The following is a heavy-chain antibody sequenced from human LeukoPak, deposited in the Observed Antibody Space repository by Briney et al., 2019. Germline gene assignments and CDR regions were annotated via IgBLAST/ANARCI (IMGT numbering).Heavy chain of an antibody. Sequence: GGSLRLSCEASGFSFSTSWMAWVRQAPGKGLEWVANIRKDASVEHYVDSVKGRFTISRDNAKNSLHLQMNSLRAEDMAVYYCARDSNYYDGSDYFDTYDIWGQGTMVTVSS. D-gene: IGHD3-22*01. CDR3: ARDSNYYDGSDYFDTYDI. CDR2: IRKDASVE. CDR1: GFSFSTSW. V-gene: IGHV3-7*01. J-gene: IGHJ3*02.